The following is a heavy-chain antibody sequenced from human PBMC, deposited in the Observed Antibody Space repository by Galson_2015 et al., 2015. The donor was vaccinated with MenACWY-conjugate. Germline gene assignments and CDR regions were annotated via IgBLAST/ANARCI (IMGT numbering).Heavy chain of an antibody. CDR1: GFRFSGYD. CDR3: AKIGGDFRSGYRPQ. J-gene: IGHJ4*02. CDR2: IRYDGIHK. V-gene: IGHV3-30*02. D-gene: IGHD3-3*01. Sequence: SLRLSCAASGFRFSGYDMHWVRQSPGEGLEWVALIRYDGIHKNYSESVKGRFTISRDNSKNTLYLQLNSLRVEDTAVYYCAKIGGDFRSGYRPQWGQGTQVTVSS.